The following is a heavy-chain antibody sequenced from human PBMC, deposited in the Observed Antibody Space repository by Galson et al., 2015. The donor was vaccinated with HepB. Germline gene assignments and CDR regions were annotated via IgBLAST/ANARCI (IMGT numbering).Heavy chain of an antibody. J-gene: IGHJ6*02. D-gene: IGHD5-12*01. Sequence: SLRLSCAASGFTFSSYGMHWVRQAPGKGLEWVAVISYDGSNKYYADSVKGRFTISRDNSKNTLYLQMNSLRAEDTAVYYCAKDQEWLRPSYYYYGMAVWGQGTTVTVSS. CDR2: ISYDGSNK. CDR1: GFTFSSYG. CDR3: AKDQEWLRPSYYYYGMAV. V-gene: IGHV3-30*18.